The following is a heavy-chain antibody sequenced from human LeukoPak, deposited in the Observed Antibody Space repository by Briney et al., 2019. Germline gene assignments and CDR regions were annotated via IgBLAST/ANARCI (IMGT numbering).Heavy chain of an antibody. J-gene: IGHJ4*02. CDR3: ATIYGGKFFDF. V-gene: IGHV3-48*03. CDR2: ISGSGDAI. CDR1: GFIFSTYG. Sequence: PGGPLRLSCAASGFIFSTYGMNWVRQAPGEGLEWLSYISGSGDAIYDADSVKGRFIISRDNAKNSLYLEMFDLRADDTAVYYCATIYGGKFFDFWGQGTLVTVSS. D-gene: IGHD4-23*01.